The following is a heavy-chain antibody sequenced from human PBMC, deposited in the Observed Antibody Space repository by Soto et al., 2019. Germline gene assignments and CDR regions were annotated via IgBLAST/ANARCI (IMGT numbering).Heavy chain of an antibody. J-gene: IGHJ4*02. Sequence: SQTLSLTCAISGDSVSSNSAAWNWIRQSPSRGLEWLGRTYYRSKWYNDYAVSVKSRITINPDTSKNQFSLQLNSVTPEDTAVYYCARQVEDGGSWHLRLEFDYWGQGTLVTVSS. D-gene: IGHD6-13*01. CDR3: ARQVEDGGSWHLRLEFDY. V-gene: IGHV6-1*01. CDR1: GDSVSSNSAA. CDR2: TYYRSKWYN.